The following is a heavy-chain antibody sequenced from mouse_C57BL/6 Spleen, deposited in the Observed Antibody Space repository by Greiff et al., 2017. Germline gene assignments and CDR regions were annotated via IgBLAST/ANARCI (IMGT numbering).Heavy chain of an antibody. J-gene: IGHJ1*03. CDR1: GYTFTSYW. CDR3: AREGYFDV. CDR2: INPSNGGT. Sequence: VQLQQPGTELVKPGASVKLSCAASGYTFTSYWMHWVKQRPGPGLEWIGNINPSNGGTNYNETFKSKATLTVDKSSSTAYLQLSSLSSEDSSVYYCAREGYFDVWGTGTTVTVSS. V-gene: IGHV1-53*01.